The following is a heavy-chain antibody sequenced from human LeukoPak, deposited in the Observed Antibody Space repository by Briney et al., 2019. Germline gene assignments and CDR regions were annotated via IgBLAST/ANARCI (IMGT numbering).Heavy chain of an antibody. J-gene: IGHJ6*02. CDR3: ARLGNFYGSGSYHYYYYGMDV. CDR2: IYYSGST. CDR1: GGSISSYY. D-gene: IGHD3-10*01. Sequence: SETLSLTCTVSGGSISSYYWSWIRQPPGKGLEWIGYIYYSGSTNYNPSLKSRVTISVDTSKNQFSLKLSSVTAADTAVYYCARLGNFYGSGSYHYYYYGMDVWGQGTTVTVSS. V-gene: IGHV4-59*08.